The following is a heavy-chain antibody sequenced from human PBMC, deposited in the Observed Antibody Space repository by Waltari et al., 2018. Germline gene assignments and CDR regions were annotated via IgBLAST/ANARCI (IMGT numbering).Heavy chain of an antibody. CDR1: GGTFSSYA. J-gene: IGHJ4*02. CDR3: ARAGPARHYYFDY. Sequence: QVQLVQSGAEVKKPGSSVKVSCKASGGTFSSYAISWVRQAPGQGLEWMGGIIPIFGTANYAQKFQGRVTITADESTSTAYMELNSLRAEDTAVYYCARAGPARHYYFDYWGQGTLVTVSS. CDR2: IIPIFGTA. D-gene: IGHD6-6*01. V-gene: IGHV1-69*01.